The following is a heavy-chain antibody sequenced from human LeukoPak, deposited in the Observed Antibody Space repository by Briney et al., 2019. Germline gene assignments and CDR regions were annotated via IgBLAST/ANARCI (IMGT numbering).Heavy chain of an antibody. J-gene: IGHJ4*02. CDR2: INHSGST. Sequence: PSETLSLTCAVYGGSFSGYYWSWIRQPPGKGLEWIGEINHSGSTNYNPSLKSRVTISVDTSKNQFSLKLSSVTAADTAVYYCARLVDFWSGYYLDYWGQGTPVTVSS. D-gene: IGHD3-3*01. CDR3: ARLVDFWSGYYLDY. CDR1: GGSFSGYY. V-gene: IGHV4-34*01.